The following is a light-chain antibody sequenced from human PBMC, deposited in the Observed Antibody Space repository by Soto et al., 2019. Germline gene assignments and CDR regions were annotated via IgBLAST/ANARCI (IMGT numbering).Light chain of an antibody. CDR3: QQFGSSPVFT. CDR2: AAS. CDR1: QSINNRY. J-gene: IGKJ3*01. Sequence: EIVLTQSPGTLSLSPGERATLSCRASQSINNRYLAWYQQKPGQAPRLLIYAASSRATGIPHRFSGSGSGTAFTITISRLKPEDFALYYCQQFGSSPVFTFGPGTKVDIK. V-gene: IGKV3-20*01.